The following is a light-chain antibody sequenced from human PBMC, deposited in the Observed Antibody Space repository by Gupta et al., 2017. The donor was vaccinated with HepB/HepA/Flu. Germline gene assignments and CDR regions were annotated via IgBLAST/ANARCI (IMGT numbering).Light chain of an antibody. J-gene: IGKJ2*01. CDR2: DAT. V-gene: IGKV3-11*01. CDR3: EQGSNWPYT. Sequence: EVVLTQSPATLSLPPGARAILSCRASQRVTSNLAWFQQKPGQAPRLLIYDATNRATGIPARFSGSGSGTDFTLTISSLEPEDVAVYYCEQGSNWPYTFGQGTKLEIK. CDR1: QRVTSN.